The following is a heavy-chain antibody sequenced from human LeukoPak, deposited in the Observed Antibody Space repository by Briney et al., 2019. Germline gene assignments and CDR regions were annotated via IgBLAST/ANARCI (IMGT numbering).Heavy chain of an antibody. Sequence: PSETLSLTCAVYGGSFSGYYWSWIRQPPGKGLEWIGEINHSGSTNYNPSLKSRVTISVDTSKNQFSLKLSSVTAADTAVYYCARGQGRITIFGVVIKPGCYFDYWGQGTLVTVSS. J-gene: IGHJ4*02. D-gene: IGHD3-3*01. CDR1: GGSFSGYY. CDR2: INHSGST. V-gene: IGHV4-34*01. CDR3: ARGQGRITIFGVVIKPGCYFDY.